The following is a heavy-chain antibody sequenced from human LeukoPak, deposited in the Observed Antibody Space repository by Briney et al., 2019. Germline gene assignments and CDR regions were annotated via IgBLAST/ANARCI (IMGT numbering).Heavy chain of an antibody. Sequence: GGSLRLSCAASGFTFSSYAMSWVRQAPGKGLEWVSAISGSGGSTYYADSVKGRFTISRDNSKNTLYLQMNCLRAEDTAVYYCAKDRSGSYYQDAFDIWGQGTMVTVSS. CDR3: AKDRSGSYYQDAFDI. CDR1: GFTFSSYA. V-gene: IGHV3-23*01. J-gene: IGHJ3*02. D-gene: IGHD1-26*01. CDR2: ISGSGGST.